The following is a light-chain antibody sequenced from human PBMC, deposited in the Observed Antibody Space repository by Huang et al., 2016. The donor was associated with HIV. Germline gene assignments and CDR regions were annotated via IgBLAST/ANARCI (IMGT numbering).Light chain of an antibody. CDR1: QAISNF. Sequence: DIQMTQSPSSLSASVEDRVSITCQTSQAISNFLNWYQQKPGKAPKRLIYDASNLETGVPSRFSGSGSGTNFTFTIRSLQPEDLATYYCQHYDNLSLTFGGGTKVEIK. V-gene: IGKV1-33*01. CDR2: DAS. CDR3: QHYDNLSLT. J-gene: IGKJ4*01.